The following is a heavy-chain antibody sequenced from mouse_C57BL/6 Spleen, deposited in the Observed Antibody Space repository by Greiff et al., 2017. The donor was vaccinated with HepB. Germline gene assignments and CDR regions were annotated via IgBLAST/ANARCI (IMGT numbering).Heavy chain of an antibody. CDR3: ARDHYYGSSYGFAY. CDR2: ISDGGSYT. V-gene: IGHV5-4*01. J-gene: IGHJ3*01. CDR1: GFTFSSYA. Sequence: EVKLMESGGGLVKPGGSLKLSCAASGFTFSSYAMSWVRQTPEKRLEWVATISDGGSYTYYPDNVKGRFTISRDNAKNNLYLQMSHLKSEDTAMYYCARDHYYGSSYGFAYWGQGTLVTVSA. D-gene: IGHD1-1*01.